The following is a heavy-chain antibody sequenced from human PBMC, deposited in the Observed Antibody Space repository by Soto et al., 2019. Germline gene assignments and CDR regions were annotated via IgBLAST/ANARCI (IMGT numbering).Heavy chain of an antibody. CDR1: GFTFDDYA. J-gene: IGHJ4*02. CDR3: AKSPVVMIGYYFDY. D-gene: IGHD3-22*01. Sequence: EVQLVESGGGLVQPGRSLRLSCAASGFTFDDYAMHWVRQAPGKGLEWVSGISWNSGSIGYADSVKGRFTISRDNAKNSLYLQMTSLRAEDTALYYCAKSPVVMIGYYFDYWGQGTLVTVSS. CDR2: ISWNSGSI. V-gene: IGHV3-9*01.